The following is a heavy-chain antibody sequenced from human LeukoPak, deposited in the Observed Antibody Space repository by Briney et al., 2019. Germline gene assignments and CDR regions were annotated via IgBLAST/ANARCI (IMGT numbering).Heavy chain of an antibody. V-gene: IGHV3-30*04. CDR3: ARGRGYCRGGSWYGVGYFDL. CDR1: GFTFSSYA. D-gene: IGHD2-15*01. CDR2: ISYDGSNK. Sequence: GGSLRLSCAASGFTFSSYAMHWVRQAPGKGLEWVAVISYDGSNKYYADSVKGRFTISRDNSKNTLYLQMNSLRAEDTAVYYWARGRGYCRGGSWYGVGYFDLWGRGTLVTGS. J-gene: IGHJ2*01.